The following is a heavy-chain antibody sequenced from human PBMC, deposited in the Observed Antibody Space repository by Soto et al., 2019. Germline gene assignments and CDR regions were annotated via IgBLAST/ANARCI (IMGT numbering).Heavy chain of an antibody. Sequence: GGSLRLSCAASGFTFSSYAMSWVRQAPGRGLEWVSIISGNGGSTYYAASVKGRFTISRDNTKNTLYLQMDSLTAEDTAVYYCAKGIEFSSSYPLDFDFWGQGVLVSV. CDR3: AKGIEFSSSYPLDFDF. D-gene: IGHD6-6*01. J-gene: IGHJ4*02. V-gene: IGHV3-23*01. CDR2: ISGNGGST. CDR1: GFTFSSYA.